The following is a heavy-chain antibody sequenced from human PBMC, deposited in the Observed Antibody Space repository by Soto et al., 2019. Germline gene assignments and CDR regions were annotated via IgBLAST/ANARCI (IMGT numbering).Heavy chain of an antibody. Sequence: QVQLVESGGGVVQPGRSLSLSCAASGFTFSSYAMHWVRQAPGKGLEWVAVISYDGSNKYYADSVKGRFTISRDNSKNTLYLQMNSLRAEDTAVYYCARGSIAAAGIDYWGQGTLVTVSS. CDR3: ARGSIAAAGIDY. CDR2: ISYDGSNK. D-gene: IGHD6-13*01. J-gene: IGHJ4*02. V-gene: IGHV3-30-3*01. CDR1: GFTFSSYA.